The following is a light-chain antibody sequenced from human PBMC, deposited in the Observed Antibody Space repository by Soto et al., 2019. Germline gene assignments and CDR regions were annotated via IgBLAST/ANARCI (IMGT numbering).Light chain of an antibody. J-gene: IGLJ3*02. CDR3: SSYTSSSTLV. CDR1: SSDVGGYNY. V-gene: IGLV2-14*01. CDR2: DDT. Sequence: QSALTQPASVSGSPGQSITISCTGTSSDVGGYNYVSWYQQHPGKVPKLLISDDTYRPSGISNRFSGSKSGNTASLTISGLQAEDEADYYCSSYTSSSTLVFGGGTKLTVL.